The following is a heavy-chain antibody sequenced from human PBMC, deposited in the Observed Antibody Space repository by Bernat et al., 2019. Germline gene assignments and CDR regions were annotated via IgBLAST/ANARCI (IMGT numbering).Heavy chain of an antibody. CDR2: IKQDGSEK. J-gene: IGHJ3*02. D-gene: IGHD4-17*01. CDR1: GFTFSSYW. V-gene: IGHV3-7*03. Sequence: EVQLVESGGGLVQPGGSLRLSCAASGFTFSSYWMSWVRQAPGKGLEWVANIKQDGSEKYYVDSVKGRFTISRDNAKNSLYLQMNSLRAEDTAMYYCARNDYGDYSDAFDIWGQGTMVTVSS. CDR3: ARNDYGDYSDAFDI.